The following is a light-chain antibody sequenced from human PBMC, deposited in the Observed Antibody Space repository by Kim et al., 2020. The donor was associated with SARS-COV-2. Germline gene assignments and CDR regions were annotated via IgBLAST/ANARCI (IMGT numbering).Light chain of an antibody. CDR2: RNN. Sequence: GQRGTISCSGSSSNIGSNYVYWYQQLPGTAPKLLIYRNNQRPSGVPDRFSGSKSGTSASLAISGLRSEDEADYYCAAWDDSLSGRVFGGGTKVTVL. CDR3: AAWDDSLSGRV. CDR1: SSNIGSNY. J-gene: IGLJ3*02. V-gene: IGLV1-47*01.